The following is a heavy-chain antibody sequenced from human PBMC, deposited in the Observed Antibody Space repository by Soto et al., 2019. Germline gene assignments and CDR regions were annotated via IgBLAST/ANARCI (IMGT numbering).Heavy chain of an antibody. CDR1: GGSISSGDYY. Sequence: PSETLSLTCTVSGGSISSGDYYWSWIRQPPGKGLEWIGYIYYSGSTYYNPSLKSRVTISVDTSKNQFSLKLSSVTAADTAVYYCARGEVWFGEFCYFDYWGQGTLVTVSS. J-gene: IGHJ4*02. D-gene: IGHD3-10*01. V-gene: IGHV4-30-4*01. CDR3: ARGEVWFGEFCYFDY. CDR2: IYYSGST.